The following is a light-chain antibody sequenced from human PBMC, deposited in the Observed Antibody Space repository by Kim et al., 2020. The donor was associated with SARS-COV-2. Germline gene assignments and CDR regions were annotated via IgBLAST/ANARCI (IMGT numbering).Light chain of an antibody. V-gene: IGKV3-15*01. CDR1: QSVSSD. J-gene: IGKJ2*01. CDR2: GAS. Sequence: EIVMTQSPVTLSVSPGERATLSCRASQSVSSDLAWYQQKPGQAPRLLIYGASTRATGIPARFSGSGSETEFTLTISSLQSEDFAVYYCPQYNNWPYTFGQGTKLEI. CDR3: PQYNNWPYT.